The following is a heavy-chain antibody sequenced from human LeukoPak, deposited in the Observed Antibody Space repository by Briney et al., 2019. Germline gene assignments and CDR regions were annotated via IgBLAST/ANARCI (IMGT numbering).Heavy chain of an antibody. J-gene: IGHJ4*02. CDR1: GFLFSGSA. Sequence: GGSLRLSCRASGFLFSGSAMHWVRQAPGKGLEWLAVFSYDGRNRYYADSVKGRFTISRDTSKNTLYLQMSSLRAEDTAVYYCAKDRGGSGYFFDYWGQGTLVTVSS. CDR2: FSYDGRNR. D-gene: IGHD3-10*01. CDR3: AKDRGGSGYFFDY. V-gene: IGHV3-30*15.